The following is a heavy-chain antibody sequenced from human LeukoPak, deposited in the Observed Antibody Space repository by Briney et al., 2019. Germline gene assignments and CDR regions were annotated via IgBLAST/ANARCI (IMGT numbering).Heavy chain of an antibody. CDR3: AMDSPPDY. Sequence: GGSLRLSCAASGFTFSSYSMSWVRQAPGKGLEWVSYISSSSNIYYADSVKSRFTISRDNANNLQDLEKKNMRGDDTAVFYYAMDSPPDYWGQGTLVTVSS. CDR1: GFTFSSYS. D-gene: IGHD2-2*03. J-gene: IGHJ4*02. CDR2: ISSSSNI. V-gene: IGHV3-21*05.